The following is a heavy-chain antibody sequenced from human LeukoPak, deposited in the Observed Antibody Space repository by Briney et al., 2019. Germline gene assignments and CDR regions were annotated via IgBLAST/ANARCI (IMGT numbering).Heavy chain of an antibody. CDR2: ISGSGGSL. V-gene: IGHV3-23*01. CDR3: AKLVSGYTNDACDF. J-gene: IGHJ3*01. D-gene: IGHD3-3*01. CDR1: GFTFSTYA. Sequence: GGSLRLSCAASGFTFSTYAMSWVRQAPGKGLEWVSAISGSGGSLYYADSVKGRFTISRDNPKNTLYLQMNSLRAEDTAVYYCAKLVSGYTNDACDFWGQGTMVTVSS.